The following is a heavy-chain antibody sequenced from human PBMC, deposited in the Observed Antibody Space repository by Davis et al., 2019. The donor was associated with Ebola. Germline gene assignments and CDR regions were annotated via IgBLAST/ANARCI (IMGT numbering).Heavy chain of an antibody. V-gene: IGHV3-7*01. CDR2: IKQDGSEK. J-gene: IGHJ4*02. CDR3: ARARRVVVAATQGYFDY. D-gene: IGHD2-15*01. Sequence: GESLKISCAASGFTFSSYWMSWVRQAPGKGLEWVANIKQDGSEKYYVDSVKGRFTISRDNAKNSLYLQMNSLRAEDTAVYYCARARRVVVAATQGYFDYWGQGTLVTVSS. CDR1: GFTFSSYW.